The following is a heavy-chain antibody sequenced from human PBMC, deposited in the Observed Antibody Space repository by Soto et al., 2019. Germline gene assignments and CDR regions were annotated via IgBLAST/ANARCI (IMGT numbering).Heavy chain of an antibody. V-gene: IGHV4-4*02. CDR2: IYHSGST. CDR1: GGSISSSNW. Sequence: SETLSLTCAVSGGSISSSNWWSWVRQPPGKGLEWIGEIYHSGSTNYNPSLKSRVTISVDKSKNQFSLKLSSVTAADTAVYYCARSLYYYDSSGYYNLGNNWFDPWGQGTLVTVSS. J-gene: IGHJ5*02. D-gene: IGHD3-22*01. CDR3: ARSLYYYDSSGYYNLGNNWFDP.